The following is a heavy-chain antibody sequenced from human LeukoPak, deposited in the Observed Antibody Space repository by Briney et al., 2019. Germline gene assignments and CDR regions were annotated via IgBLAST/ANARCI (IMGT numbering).Heavy chain of an antibody. CDR1: GGSISSGDYY. V-gene: IGHV4-30-4*08. Sequence: PSETLSLTCTVSGGSISSGDYYWSWIRQPPGKGQEWIGYIYYSGSTYYNPSLKSRVTISVDTSKNQFSLKLSSVTAADTAVYYCAREFKEYCSSTSCYHRYFDYWGQGTLVTVSS. J-gene: IGHJ4*02. CDR3: AREFKEYCSSTSCYHRYFDY. D-gene: IGHD2-2*01. CDR2: IYYSGST.